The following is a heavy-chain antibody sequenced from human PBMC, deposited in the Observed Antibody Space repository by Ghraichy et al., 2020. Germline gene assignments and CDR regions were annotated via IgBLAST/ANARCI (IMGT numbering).Heavy chain of an antibody. Sequence: ESLNISCTVSGGSISSSSYYWGWIRQPPGKGLEWIGSINYSGSTYYNPSLKSRVTISVDTSKNQFSLKLSSVTAADTAVYYCARLARLAVAGMADFDYWGQGTLVTVSS. D-gene: IGHD6-19*01. V-gene: IGHV4-39*01. CDR1: GGSISSSSYY. CDR2: INYSGST. CDR3: ARLARLAVAGMADFDY. J-gene: IGHJ4*02.